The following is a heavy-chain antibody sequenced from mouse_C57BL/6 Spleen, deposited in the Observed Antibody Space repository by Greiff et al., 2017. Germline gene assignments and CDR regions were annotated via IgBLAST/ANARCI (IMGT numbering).Heavy chain of an antibody. V-gene: IGHV1-64*01. J-gene: IGHJ3*01. Sequence: VKLQQPGAELVKPGASVKLSCKASGYTFTSYWMHWVKQRPGQGLEWIGMIHPNSGSTNYNEKFKSKATLTVDKSSSTAYMQLSSLTSEDSAVYYCARPSIYDGYYAAYWGQGTLVTVSA. CDR3: ARPSIYDGYYAAY. D-gene: IGHD2-3*01. CDR2: IHPNSGST. CDR1: GYTFTSYW.